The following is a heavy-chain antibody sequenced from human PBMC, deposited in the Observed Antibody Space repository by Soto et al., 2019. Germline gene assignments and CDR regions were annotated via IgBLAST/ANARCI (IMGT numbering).Heavy chain of an antibody. J-gene: IGHJ5*02. CDR1: GFTLNNYA. CDR3: AKGKSTGDLDWFDP. Sequence: EVQLLQSGGGLAQPGGSLRLSCAASGFTLNNYAVAWVRQAPGKGLEWVSTMIGGSHGTAYSDSVGGRFTVSRDNSKNSLYLQMNSLGAEDTAMYYCAKGKSTGDLDWFDPWGQGSLVTVSS. CDR2: MIGGSHGT. D-gene: IGHD7-27*01. V-gene: IGHV3-23*01.